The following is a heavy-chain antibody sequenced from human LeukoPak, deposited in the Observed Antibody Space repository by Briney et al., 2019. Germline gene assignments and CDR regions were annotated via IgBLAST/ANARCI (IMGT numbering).Heavy chain of an antibody. CDR1: GFTFSTYG. CDR3: ARNIKPLVNTWFDP. CDR2: ISPNGNYI. D-gene: IGHD6-13*01. J-gene: IGHJ5*02. V-gene: IGHV3-21*01. Sequence: GGSLRLSCAASGFTFSTYGMNWVRQAPGKGLEWVSSISPNGNYIYYADSVKGRFTISRDNTGNSLYLKMNNLRADDTAIYYCARNIKPLVNTWFDPWGQGSLVAVSS.